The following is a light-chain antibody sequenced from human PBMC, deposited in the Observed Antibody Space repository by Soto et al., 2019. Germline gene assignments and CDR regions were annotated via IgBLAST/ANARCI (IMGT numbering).Light chain of an antibody. CDR3: QQRSNWPLT. CDR2: DAS. CDR1: QSVSSF. Sequence: EIVLTQSPVTLSLSPGERATLSCRASQSVSSFLAWYQQKPGQAPRLLIYDASNWATGIPARFSGSGSGTDFTLTISSLEAEDFVVYYCQQRSNWPLTFGGGTRWIS. J-gene: IGKJ4*01. V-gene: IGKV3-11*01.